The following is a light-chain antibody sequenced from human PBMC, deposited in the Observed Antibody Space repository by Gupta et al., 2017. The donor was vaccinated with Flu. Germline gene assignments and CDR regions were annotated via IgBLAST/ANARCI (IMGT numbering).Light chain of an antibody. J-gene: IGLJ3*02. CDR2: GNN. V-gene: IGLV1-44*01. Sequence: RVTISCSGSSTNIESNTVNWYQQLPGTAPKFLIYGNNQRPSGVPDRFSGSKSDTSASLAISGLQAEDEADYYCATWDDSLNDPVFGGGTKLTVL. CDR1: STNIESNT. CDR3: ATWDDSLNDPV.